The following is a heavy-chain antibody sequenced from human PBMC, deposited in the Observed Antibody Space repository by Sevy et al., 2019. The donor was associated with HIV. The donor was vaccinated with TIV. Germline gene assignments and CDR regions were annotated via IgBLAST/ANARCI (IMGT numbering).Heavy chain of an antibody. CDR1: GFAFSSHA. Sequence: GGSLRLSCAASGFAFSSHAMHWVRQAPGKGLEWVAVISYEGTETFYAASVEGRFTISRDNSKNMLSLLINSLRPEDAAVYYCARDGGNSVKWYPLYWGHGTLVTFSS. V-gene: IGHV3-30-3*01. J-gene: IGHJ4*01. CDR3: ARDGGNSVKWYPLY. D-gene: IGHD2-2*01. CDR2: ISYEGTET.